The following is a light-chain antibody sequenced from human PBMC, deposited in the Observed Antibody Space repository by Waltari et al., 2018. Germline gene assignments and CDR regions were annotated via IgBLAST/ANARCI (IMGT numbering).Light chain of an antibody. CDR2: GNT. Sequence: QSVLTQPPSVSGAPGQRVTISCTGNSSNIGAGYALQWYQHLPGTAPKLLIYGNTNRPSGVPDQFSGSKSGTSASLVITGLQAEDEANYYCQSYDTRLGAWVFGGGTKLTVL. J-gene: IGLJ3*02. V-gene: IGLV1-40*01. CDR1: SSNIGAGYA. CDR3: QSYDTRLGAWV.